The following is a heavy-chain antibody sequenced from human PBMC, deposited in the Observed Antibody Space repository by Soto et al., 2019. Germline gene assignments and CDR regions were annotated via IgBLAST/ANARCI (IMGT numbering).Heavy chain of an antibody. V-gene: IGHV1-8*01. CDR2: XNXXXGXX. Sequence: ASVNVSCKATGYTFTSYYFTWVPQATGQGLEXXXWXNXXXGXXXXAQKFQGRVTMTRNTSISTAYMELSSLRSEDTAVYYCARGRSDSCWGQGTLVTVSS. J-gene: IGHJ4*02. D-gene: IGHD2-15*01. CDR1: GYTFTSYY. CDR3: ARGRSDSC.